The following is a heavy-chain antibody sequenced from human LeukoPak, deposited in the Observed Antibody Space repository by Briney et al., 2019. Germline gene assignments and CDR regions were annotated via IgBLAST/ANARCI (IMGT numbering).Heavy chain of an antibody. V-gene: IGHV3-33*01. CDR1: GFTFSSYG. J-gene: IGHJ4*02. CDR3: AREGYDSSGYYGFDY. CDR2: IWYDGSNK. Sequence: GGSLRLSCAASGFTFSSYGMHWVRQAPGKGLEWVAGIWYDGSNKYYADSVKGRFTISRDNSKNTLYLQMNSLRAEDTAVYYCAREGYDSSGYYGFDYWGQGTLVTVSS. D-gene: IGHD3-22*01.